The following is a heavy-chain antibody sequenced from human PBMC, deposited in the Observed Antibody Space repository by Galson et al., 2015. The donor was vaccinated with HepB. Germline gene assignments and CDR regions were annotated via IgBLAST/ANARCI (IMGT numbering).Heavy chain of an antibody. CDR3: ARLGFRSGSYFP. V-gene: IGHV3-33*08. J-gene: IGHJ5*02. CDR1: GFTFSNYG. Sequence: SLRLSCAASGFTFSNYGMYWVRQSPGKGLEWVALIWYDGSTKDYTDSVKGRFTISRDNSKNTLYLQMDSLRAEDTAVYYRARLGFRSGSYFPWGQGTLVTVSS. D-gene: IGHD1-26*01. CDR2: IWYDGSTK.